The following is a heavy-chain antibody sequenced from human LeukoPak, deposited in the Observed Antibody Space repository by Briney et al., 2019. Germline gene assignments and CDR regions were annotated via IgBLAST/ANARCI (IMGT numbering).Heavy chain of an antibody. CDR1: GFTLSSFN. CDR3: ARTYNSGWYFDY. CDR2: ISSRGSSI. V-gene: IGHV3-48*02. D-gene: IGHD6-19*01. J-gene: IGHJ4*02. Sequence: GGSLRLSCATSGFTLSSFNMNWVSQAPGKGLEWVSYISSRGSSIYYADSVKGRFTISRDNAKNSLYLQMDSLRDDDTAVYYCARTYNSGWYFDYWGQGTLVTVSS.